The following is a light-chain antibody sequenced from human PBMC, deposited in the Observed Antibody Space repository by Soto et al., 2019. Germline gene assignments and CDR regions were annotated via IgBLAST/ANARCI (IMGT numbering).Light chain of an antibody. CDR2: DAA. CDR1: QSVSSY. V-gene: IGKV3-11*01. J-gene: IGKJ2*01. Sequence: EIVLTQSPATLSLSPGERATLSCRASQSVSSYLAWYQQKPGQAPRLLIYDAANRAPGIPARFSGSGSGTAFTLTISGLEPEDFAVYYCQQRSNWPPMYTFGPGTKLEIK. CDR3: QQRSNWPPMYT.